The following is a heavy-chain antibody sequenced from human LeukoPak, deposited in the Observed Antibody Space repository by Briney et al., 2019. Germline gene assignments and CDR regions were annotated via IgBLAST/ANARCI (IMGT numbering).Heavy chain of an antibody. J-gene: IGHJ6*02. D-gene: IGHD5-24*01. CDR2: ISSSSSYI. CDR1: GFSFSSYS. CDR3: ARDRVRYQRVGDGYTFDYYYYGMDV. V-gene: IGHV3-21*01. Sequence: GGSLRLSCEASGFSFSSYSMNWVRQAPGKGLEWVSFISSSSSYIYYADSVKGRFTISRDNSKNTLYLQMNSLRAEDTAVYYCARDRVRYQRVGDGYTFDYYYYGMDVWGQGTTVTVSS.